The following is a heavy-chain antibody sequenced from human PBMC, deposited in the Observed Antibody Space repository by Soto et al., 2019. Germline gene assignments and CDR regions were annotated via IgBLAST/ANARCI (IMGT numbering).Heavy chain of an antibody. CDR3: ARWKRTMVRGVIPNVGGMDV. V-gene: IGHV4-39*01. D-gene: IGHD3-10*01. CDR2: IYYSGST. CDR1: GGSISSSSYY. Sequence: QLQLQESGPGLVKPSETLSLTCTVSGGSISSSSYYWGWIRQPPGKGLEWIGGIYYSGSTYYNPSRKSRVTISVDTSKSQFSLKLSSGTAADTAVYYCARWKRTMVRGVIPNVGGMDVWGQGTTVTVSS. J-gene: IGHJ6*02.